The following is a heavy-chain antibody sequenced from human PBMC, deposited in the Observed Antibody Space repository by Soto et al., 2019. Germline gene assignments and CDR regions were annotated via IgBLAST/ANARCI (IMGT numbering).Heavy chain of an antibody. Sequence: VGSLRLSGAASGFTFSDYALHWVRQAPGKGLEWVTVISSDGSNRYYADSVKGRFTISRDNSKNTLYLQMNSLRVEDTAIYICAHLAGLSHTDDFWGQGTPVTVSS. D-gene: IGHD5-18*01. V-gene: IGHV3-30-3*01. CDR2: ISSDGSNR. CDR1: GFTFSDYA. CDR3: AHLAGLSHTDDF. J-gene: IGHJ4*02.